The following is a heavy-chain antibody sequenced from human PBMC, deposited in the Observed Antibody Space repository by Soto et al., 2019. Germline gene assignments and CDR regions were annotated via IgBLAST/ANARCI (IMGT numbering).Heavy chain of an antibody. CDR1: GYTFTSYY. CDR2: INPSGGST. J-gene: IGHJ3*02. V-gene: IGHV1-46*03. Sequence: ASVKVSCKASGYTFTSYYIHWVRQAPGQGLEWMGIINPSGGSTTYAQKFQGRVTMTRDTSTSTVYMELSSLGSEDTAVYYCTRAPSYGAFDIWGQGTMVTVSS. D-gene: IGHD4-17*01. CDR3: TRAPSYGAFDI.